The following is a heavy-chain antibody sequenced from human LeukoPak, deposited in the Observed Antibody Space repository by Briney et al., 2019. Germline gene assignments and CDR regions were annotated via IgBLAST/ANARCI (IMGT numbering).Heavy chain of an antibody. J-gene: IGHJ4*02. CDR3: AKVLGSGYYFSVGSWAY. V-gene: IGHV3-23*01. CDR2: ISGSGGST. Sequence: PGGSLRLSCAASGLTFSSYGMSWVRQAPGKGLEWVSAISGSGGSTYYADSVKGRFTISRDNSKNTLYLQMNSLRAEDTAVYYCAKVLGSGYYFSVGSWAYWGQGTLVTVSS. CDR1: GLTFSSYG. D-gene: IGHD3-22*01.